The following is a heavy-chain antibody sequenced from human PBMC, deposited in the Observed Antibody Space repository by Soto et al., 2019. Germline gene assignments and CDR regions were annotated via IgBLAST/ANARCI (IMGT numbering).Heavy chain of an antibody. CDR3: ARGFYTDYYYYYMDV. J-gene: IGHJ6*03. V-gene: IGHV1-18*01. CDR2: ISAYNGNT. Sequence: ASVKVSCKASGYTFTSYGISWVRQAPGQGLEWMGWISAYNGNTNYAQKLQGRVTMTTNTSTSTAYMELRSLRSDDTAVYYCARGFYTDYYYYYMDVWCKGTTVTVSS. D-gene: IGHD4-4*01. CDR1: GYTFTSYG.